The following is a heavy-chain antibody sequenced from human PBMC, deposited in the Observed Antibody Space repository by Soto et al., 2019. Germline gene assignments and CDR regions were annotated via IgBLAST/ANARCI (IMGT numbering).Heavy chain of an antibody. CDR3: TREGFTLTTPPGY. CDR2: ISYDGSNK. D-gene: IGHD4-4*01. CDR1: GFTFSSYG. J-gene: IGHJ1*01. Sequence: GGSLRLSCAASGFTFSSYGMHWVRQAPGKGLEWVAVISYDGSNKYYADSVKGRFTISRDNSKNTLYLQMNSLKTEDTAVYYCTREGFTLTTPPGYWGQGTLVTVSS. V-gene: IGHV3-30*03.